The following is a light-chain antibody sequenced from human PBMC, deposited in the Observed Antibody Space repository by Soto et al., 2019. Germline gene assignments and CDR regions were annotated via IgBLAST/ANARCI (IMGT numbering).Light chain of an antibody. CDR2: ENN. CDR3: GTWDSSLSAGV. V-gene: IGLV1-51*01. Sequence: QSVLTQPPSMSAAPGQKVTISCSGTSSNIGNNYVFWYQQLPGTAPKLLIYENNKRPSGIPDRFSGSKSGTSATLGVTGLQTGDEADYYCGTWDSSLSAGVFGGGTKLTVL. CDR1: SSNIGNNY. J-gene: IGLJ2*01.